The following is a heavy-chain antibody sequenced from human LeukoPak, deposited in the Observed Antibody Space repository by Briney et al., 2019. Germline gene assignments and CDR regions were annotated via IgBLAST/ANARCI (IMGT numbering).Heavy chain of an antibody. D-gene: IGHD2-2*02. CDR1: GGSISSYY. CDR3: ARHVGGYCSSTSCYIGDWFDP. J-gene: IGHJ5*02. Sequence: SETLSLTCTVSGGSISSYYWSWIRQPPGKGLEWIGYIYYSGSTYYNPSLKSRVTISVDTSKNQFSLKLSSVTAADTAVYYCARHVGGYCSSTSCYIGDWFDPWGQGTLVTVSS. V-gene: IGHV4-59*04. CDR2: IYYSGST.